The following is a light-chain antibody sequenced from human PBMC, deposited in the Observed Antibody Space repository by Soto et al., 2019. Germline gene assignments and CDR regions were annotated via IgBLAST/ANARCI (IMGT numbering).Light chain of an antibody. Sequence: EVVLTQSPCTLSLSPGERATVSCRASQSFSNNYFAWYQQKPGQAHSLLIFGSSDRATGIPDRISGSGSGTDFTLTISRMEPEDFAVYYCQQYGSSPPYTFGQGTKLEIK. CDR1: QSFSNNY. V-gene: IGKV3-20*01. CDR2: GSS. CDR3: QQYGSSPPYT. J-gene: IGKJ2*01.